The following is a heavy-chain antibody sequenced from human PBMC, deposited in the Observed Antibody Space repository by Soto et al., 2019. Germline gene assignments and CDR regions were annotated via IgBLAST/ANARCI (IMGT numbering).Heavy chain of an antibody. CDR1: GGSISSGGYY. CDR2: IYYSGST. J-gene: IGHJ3*02. V-gene: IGHV4-31*03. Sequence: SETLSLTCTVSGGSISSGGYYWSWIRQHPGKGLEWIGYIYYSGSTYYNPSLKSRVTISVDTSKNQFSLKLSSVTAADTAVYYCARDQGDDCYDTSGYPHDAFDIWGQGTMVTVSS. D-gene: IGHD3-22*01. CDR3: ARDQGDDCYDTSGYPHDAFDI.